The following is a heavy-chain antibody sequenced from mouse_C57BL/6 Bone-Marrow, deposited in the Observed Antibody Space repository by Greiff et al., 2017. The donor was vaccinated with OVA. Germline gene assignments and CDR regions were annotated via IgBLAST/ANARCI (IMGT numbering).Heavy chain of an antibody. CDR1: GFTFSSYA. CDR3: AREGRGFAY. J-gene: IGHJ3*01. V-gene: IGHV5-4*01. Sequence: DVQLVESGGGLVKPGGSLKLSCAASGFTFSSYAMSWVRQTPEKRLEWVATISDGGSYTYYPDNVKGRFTISRDNAKNNLYLQMSHLKSEDTAMYYCAREGRGFAYWGQGTLVTVSA. D-gene: IGHD3-1*01. CDR2: ISDGGSYT.